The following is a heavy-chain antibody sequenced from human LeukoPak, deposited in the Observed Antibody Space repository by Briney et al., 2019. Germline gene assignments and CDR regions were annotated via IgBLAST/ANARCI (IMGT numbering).Heavy chain of an antibody. CDR1: GFTFSSYA. D-gene: IGHD3-10*01. V-gene: IGHV3-30-3*01. CDR3: ARDQALLWFGESFDY. Sequence: PGGSLRLSCAASGFTFSSYAMHWVRQAPGKGLEWVAVISYDGSNKYYADSVKGRFTISRDNSKNTLYLQMNSLRAEDTAVYYCARDQALLWFGESFDYWGQGTLVTVSS. J-gene: IGHJ4*02. CDR2: ISYDGSNK.